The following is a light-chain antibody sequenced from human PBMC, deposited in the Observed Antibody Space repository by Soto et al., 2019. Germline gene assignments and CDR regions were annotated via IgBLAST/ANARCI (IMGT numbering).Light chain of an antibody. V-gene: IGKV3-11*01. CDR3: QQRSNRIT. CDR1: QSVAGS. Sequence: EFMLTQSAATVSLSPGERAMLSCRSSQSVAGSLAWYQQKPGQAPRLLIYDISTRAAAIPARFSGSGPGTDFTLTVSSLEPEDFALYYCQQRSNRITFGQGTRLEIK. CDR2: DIS. J-gene: IGKJ5*01.